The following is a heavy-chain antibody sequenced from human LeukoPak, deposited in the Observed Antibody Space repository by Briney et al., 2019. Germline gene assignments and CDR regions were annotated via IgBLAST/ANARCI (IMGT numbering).Heavy chain of an antibody. V-gene: IGHV3-74*01. J-gene: IGHJ4*02. CDR3: ARANDYDYVWGTYRLDF. CDR2: IHTDGSRT. D-gene: IGHD3-16*02. Sequence: HPGGSLRLSCAASGFTFSSYWMHWVRQAPGKGLVWVSRIHTDGSRTTYADSVKGRFTISRDNAKNTLYLQMNSLRAEDTAVCYCARANDYDYVWGTYRLDFWGQGTLVTVSS. CDR1: GFTFSSYW.